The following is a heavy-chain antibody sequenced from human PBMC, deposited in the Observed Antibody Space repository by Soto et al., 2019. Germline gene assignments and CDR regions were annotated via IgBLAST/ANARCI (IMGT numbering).Heavy chain of an antibody. Sequence: PSETLSLTCTVSGGSISSSSYYWGWIRQPPGKGLEWIGSTYYSGSTYYNPSLKSRVTISVDTSKNQFSLKLSSVTAADTAVYYCARSCITIFGVVISPSFGKPYYFDYWGQGTLVTVSS. D-gene: IGHD3-3*01. CDR1: GGSISSSSYY. V-gene: IGHV4-39*01. CDR3: ARSCITIFGVVISPSFGKPYYFDY. CDR2: TYYSGST. J-gene: IGHJ4*02.